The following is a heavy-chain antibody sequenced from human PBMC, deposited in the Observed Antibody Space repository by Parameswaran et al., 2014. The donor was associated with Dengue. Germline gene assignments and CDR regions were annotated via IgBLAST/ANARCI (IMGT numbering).Heavy chain of an antibody. J-gene: IGHJ4*02. CDR2: INTYNGNT. D-gene: IGHD2-2*01. CDR1: GYTFDNYG. V-gene: IGHV1-18*01. Sequence: ASVKVSCKASGYTFDNYGISWVRQAPGQGLEWMGWINTYNGNTNYAQKLQGRVAMTTDTSTSTAYMELRSLRSDDTAVFYCARVRLPLVVPTEIPIFDYWGQGTLVTVSS. CDR3: ARVRLPLVVPTEIPIFDY.